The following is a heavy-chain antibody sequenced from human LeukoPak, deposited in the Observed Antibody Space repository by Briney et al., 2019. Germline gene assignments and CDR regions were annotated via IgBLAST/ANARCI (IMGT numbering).Heavy chain of an antibody. V-gene: IGHV3-21*01. CDR2: ISSSSSYI. J-gene: IGHJ4*02. D-gene: IGHD6-13*01. Sequence: GGSLRLSCAASGFTFSSYSMNWVRQAPGKGLEWVSSISSSSSYIYYADSVKGRFTISRDNAKNSLYLQMNSLRAEDTAVYYCAKDWSGWYRDSSSWDQNDYWGQGTLVTVSS. CDR3: AKDWSGWYRDSSSWDQNDY. CDR1: GFTFSSYS.